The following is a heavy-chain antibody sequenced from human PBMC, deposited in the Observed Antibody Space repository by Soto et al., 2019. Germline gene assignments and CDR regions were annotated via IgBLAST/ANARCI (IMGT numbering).Heavy chain of an antibody. CDR1: GESIDTAGYY. V-gene: IGHV4-31*03. CDR2: ISHSGAT. Sequence: QVQLQESGPRLVRPSQTLSLTCTVSGESIDTAGYYWTWIRQRPGKGLEWLGLISHSGATYYNSTVKSRLSISLDTPQSQFYLTVSSVTAAETAVYFLSRCDYWGQGMLVTFTS. D-gene: IGHD3-3*01. J-gene: IGHJ4*02. CDR3: SRCDY.